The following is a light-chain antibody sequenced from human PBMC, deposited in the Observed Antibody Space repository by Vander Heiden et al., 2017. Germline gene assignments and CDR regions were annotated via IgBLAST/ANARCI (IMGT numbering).Light chain of an antibody. CDR1: TGAVPSGHY. Sequence: AVVTPEPSLTVSPGGTVTLTCGSSTGAVPSGHYPYWFQHKPAQAHRTLIYDKSNKPAVTPARFSASILGGKAALTLSGAQQEEDAEYYGLLAESGDRRVFGGGTKLTVL. CDR2: DKS. V-gene: IGLV7-46*01. CDR3: LLAESGDRRV. J-gene: IGLJ3*02.